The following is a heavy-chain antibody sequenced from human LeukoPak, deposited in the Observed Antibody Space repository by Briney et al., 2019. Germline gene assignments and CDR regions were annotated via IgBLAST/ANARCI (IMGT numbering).Heavy chain of an antibody. V-gene: IGHV3-9*01. CDR1: GFTFDDYA. D-gene: IGHD4-17*01. CDR2: ISWNSGSI. CDR3: AKDYGDYVFDY. J-gene: IGHJ4*02. Sequence: LSGGSLRLSCAASGFTFDDYAMHWVRQAPGKGLEWVSGISWNSGSIGYADSVKGRFTISRDNAKNSLYLQMNSLRAEDTALYYCAKDYGDYVFDYWGQGTLVTVSS.